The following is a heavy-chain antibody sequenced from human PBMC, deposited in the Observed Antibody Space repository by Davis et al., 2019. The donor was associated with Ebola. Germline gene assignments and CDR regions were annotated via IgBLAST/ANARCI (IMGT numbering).Heavy chain of an antibody. V-gene: IGHV4-39*01. J-gene: IGHJ4*02. Sequence: GSLRPSCPVYGGSFSGYYWSWIRQPPGKGLEWIGSIYYSGSTYYNPSLKSRVTISVDTSKNQFSLKLSSVTAADTAVYYCARHQGYRAAYYFDYWGQGTLVTVSS. CDR1: GGSFSGYY. CDR3: ARHQGYRAAYYFDY. CDR2: IYYSGST. D-gene: IGHD5-18*01.